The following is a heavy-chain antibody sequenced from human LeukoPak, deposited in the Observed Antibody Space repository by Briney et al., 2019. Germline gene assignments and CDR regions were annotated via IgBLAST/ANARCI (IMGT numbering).Heavy chain of an antibody. CDR3: ARADGTGGSYDY. CDR2: IYSGGST. CDR1: GFTFSSYS. D-gene: IGHD3/OR15-3a*01. V-gene: IGHV3-53*01. J-gene: IGHJ4*02. Sequence: PGGSLRLSCAASGFTFSSYSMNWVRQAPGKELEWVSVIYSGGSTHYADSVKGRFTISRDNSKNTLFLQMNSLRAEDTAVYYCARADGTGGSYDYWGQGTLVTVSS.